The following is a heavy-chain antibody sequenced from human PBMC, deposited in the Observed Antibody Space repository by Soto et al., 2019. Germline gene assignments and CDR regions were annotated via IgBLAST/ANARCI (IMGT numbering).Heavy chain of an antibody. CDR3: AKDRTISPR. J-gene: IGHJ4*02. CDR1: GFPLRNNG. CDR2: ISGSGDTT. V-gene: IGHV3-23*01. D-gene: IGHD2-8*01. Sequence: PGGSLRLSCEASGFPLRNNGMSWVRQAPGKGLEWVSGISGSGDTTYYADSVKGRFTISRDNSKSTLYLQMNSLRAEDTAVYYCAKDRTISPRWGQGTLVTVSS.